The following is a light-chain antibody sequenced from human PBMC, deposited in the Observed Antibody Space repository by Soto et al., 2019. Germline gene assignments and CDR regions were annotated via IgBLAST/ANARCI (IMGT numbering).Light chain of an antibody. Sequence: EIVLTQSPATLSSSPGERATLSCRASQSVSSYLAWYQQKPGQAPRLLIYDASNRATGIPARFSGSGSGTDFTLTISSLEPEYFAVYYCQQRSNWPPITFGQGTRLEIK. CDR1: QSVSSY. J-gene: IGKJ5*01. V-gene: IGKV3-11*01. CDR3: QQRSNWPPIT. CDR2: DAS.